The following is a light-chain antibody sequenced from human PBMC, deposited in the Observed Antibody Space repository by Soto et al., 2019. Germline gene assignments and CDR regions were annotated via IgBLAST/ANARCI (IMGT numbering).Light chain of an antibody. CDR1: QGIGTY. CDR2: GAS. J-gene: IGKJ1*01. Sequence: TQSPSSLSASVGDRVTVTCRASQGIGTYLVWYQQKPGQAPTLLIFGASSRATGIPDRFSGSGSGTDFTLTISGLQPEDFAVYYCQQYGTSPGTFGQGTKVDIK. CDR3: QQYGTSPGT. V-gene: IGKV3-20*01.